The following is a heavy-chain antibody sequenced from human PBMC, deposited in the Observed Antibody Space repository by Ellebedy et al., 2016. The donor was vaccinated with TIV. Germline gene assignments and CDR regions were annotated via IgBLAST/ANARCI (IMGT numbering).Heavy chain of an antibody. J-gene: IGHJ4*02. Sequence: PGGSLRLSCAASGFTFSSYAMHWVRQAPGKGLEYVSAISSNGGSTYYANSVKGRFTISRDNSKNTLYLQMNSLRAEDTAVYYCARSCTIAAAGLDYWGQGTLVTVSS. D-gene: IGHD6-13*01. CDR3: ARSCTIAAAGLDY. V-gene: IGHV3-64*01. CDR2: ISSNGGST. CDR1: GFTFSSYA.